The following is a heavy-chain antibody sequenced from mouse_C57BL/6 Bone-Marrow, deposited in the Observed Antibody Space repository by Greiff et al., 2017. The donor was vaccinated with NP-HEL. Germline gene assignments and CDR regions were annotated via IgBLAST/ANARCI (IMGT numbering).Heavy chain of an antibody. CDR3: ARGNPDRFYAMDY. CDR2: FHPYNDDT. J-gene: IGHJ4*01. V-gene: IGHV1-47*01. CDR1: GYTFTTYP. Sequence: VQLVESGAELVKPGASVKMSCKASGYTFTTYPIEWMKQNHGKSLEWIGNFHPYNDDTKYNEKFKGKATLTVEKSSSTVYLELSRLTSDDSAVYYCARGNPDRFYAMDYWGQGTSVTVSS.